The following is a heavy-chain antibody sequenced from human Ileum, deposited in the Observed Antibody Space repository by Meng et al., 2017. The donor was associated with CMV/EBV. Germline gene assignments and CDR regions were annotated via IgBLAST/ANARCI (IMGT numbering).Heavy chain of an antibody. Sequence: QLQESGPGLVKPSETLSLTGTVSGGAFKDYHWTWSRQSAGKGLEWIGRIASSGTTYLNPSLESRISMSVDKAKNQFSLKLRSVTAADTATYYCARGPGASTREGFDYWGLGTLVTVSS. CDR2: IASSGTT. V-gene: IGHV4-4*07. D-gene: IGHD1-26*01. J-gene: IGHJ4*02. CDR3: ARGPGASTREGFDY. CDR1: GGAFKDYH.